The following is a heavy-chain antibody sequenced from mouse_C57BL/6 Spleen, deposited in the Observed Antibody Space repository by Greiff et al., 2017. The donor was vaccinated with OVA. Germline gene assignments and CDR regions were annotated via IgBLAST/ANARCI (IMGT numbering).Heavy chain of an antibody. Sequence: QVQLQQSGAELMKPGASVKLSCKATGYTFTGYCIEWVKQRPGHGLEWIGEILPGSGSTNYNEKFKGKATLTADTSSNTAYMQLSILTTEYSAIYYCSRRGLYYGSSYCYFDVWGTGTTVTVSS. V-gene: IGHV1-9*01. J-gene: IGHJ1*03. D-gene: IGHD1-1*01. CDR2: ILPGSGST. CDR1: GYTFTGYC. CDR3: SRRGLYYGSSYCYFDV.